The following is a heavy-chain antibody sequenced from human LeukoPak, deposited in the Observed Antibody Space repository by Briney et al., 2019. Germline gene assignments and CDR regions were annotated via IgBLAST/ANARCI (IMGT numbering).Heavy chain of an antibody. J-gene: IGHJ4*02. D-gene: IGHD6-13*01. CDR2: IYYTGST. Sequence: SETLSLTCTVSGGSISTSSYYWGWIRQPPGKGLEWIGSIYYTGSTYYNPSLKSRVTISVDTSKNQFSLKLSSVTAADTAVYYCAREHGAAAGGFDYWGQGTLVTVSS. CDR1: GGSISTSSYY. CDR3: AREHGAAAGGFDY. V-gene: IGHV4-39*07.